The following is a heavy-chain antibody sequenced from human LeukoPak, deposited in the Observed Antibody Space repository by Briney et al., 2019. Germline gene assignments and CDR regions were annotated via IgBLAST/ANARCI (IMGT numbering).Heavy chain of an antibody. J-gene: IGHJ4*02. CDR3: AREKYYYDSSGYSSKVLDY. Sequence: PSETLSLTCAVSGGSISSSNWWSWVRQPPGKGLEWIGEIYHSGSTNYNPSLKSRVTISVDKSKNQFSLKLSSVTAADTAVYYCAREKYYYDSSGYSSKVLDYWGQGTLVTVSS. V-gene: IGHV4-4*02. D-gene: IGHD3-22*01. CDR2: IYHSGST. CDR1: GGSISSSNW.